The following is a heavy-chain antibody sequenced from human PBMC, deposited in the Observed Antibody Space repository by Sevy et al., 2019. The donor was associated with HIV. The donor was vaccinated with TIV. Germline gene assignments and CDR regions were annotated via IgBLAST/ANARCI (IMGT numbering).Heavy chain of an antibody. Sequence: GGSLRLSCAASGFTFRGYGMHWVRQAPGKGLEWVAFISYDGNNKYYPDSVKGRFTISRDNSINTLFLHMTSLRGEDTAFYSCAKEDVTQWLGIDSWGQGTLVTVSS. J-gene: IGHJ4*02. CDR1: GFTFRGYG. CDR2: ISYDGNNK. CDR3: AKEDVTQWLGIDS. D-gene: IGHD6-19*01. V-gene: IGHV3-30*18.